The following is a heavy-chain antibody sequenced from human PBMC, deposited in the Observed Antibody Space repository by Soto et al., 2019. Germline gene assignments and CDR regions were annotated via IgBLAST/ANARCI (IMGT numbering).Heavy chain of an antibody. D-gene: IGHD3-22*01. CDR3: ATDRGNYYDSSGYTDFDY. CDR2: IYYSGST. J-gene: IGHJ4*02. Sequence: PSETLSLTCTVSGGSISSGDYYWSWIRQPPGKGLEWIGYIYYSGSTYYNPSLKSRVTISVDTSKNQFSLKLSSVTAADTAVYYCATDRGNYYDSSGYTDFDYWGQGTLVTVSS. CDR1: GGSISSGDYY. V-gene: IGHV4-30-4*01.